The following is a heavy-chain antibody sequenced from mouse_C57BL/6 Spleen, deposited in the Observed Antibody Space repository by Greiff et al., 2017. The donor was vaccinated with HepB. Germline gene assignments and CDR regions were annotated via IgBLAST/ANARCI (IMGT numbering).Heavy chain of an antibody. D-gene: IGHD2-5*01. J-gene: IGHJ2*01. CDR2: IYPRSGNT. V-gene: IGHV1-81*01. Sequence: QVQLKQSGAELARPGASVKLSCKASGYTFTSYGISWVKQRTGQGLEWIGEIYPRSGNTYYNEKFKGKATLTADKSSSTAYMELRSLTSEDSAVYFCALRGSNYEDYFDYWGKGTTLTVSS. CDR3: ALRGSNYEDYFDY. CDR1: GYTFTSYG.